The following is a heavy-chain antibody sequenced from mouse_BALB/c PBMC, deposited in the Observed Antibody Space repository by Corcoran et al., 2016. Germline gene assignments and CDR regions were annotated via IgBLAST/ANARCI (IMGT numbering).Heavy chain of an antibody. D-gene: IGHD2-14*01. Sequence: LVKTGASVKISCKASGYSFTGYYMHWVKQSHGKSLEWIGYISCYNGATSYNQKFKGKATFTVDTSSSTAYMQFNSLTSEDSAVYYCARPYYRYDSYFDVWGAGTTVTVSS. CDR1: GYSFTGYY. V-gene: IGHV1S34*01. CDR3: ARPYYRYDSYFDV. J-gene: IGHJ1*01. CDR2: ISCYNGAT.